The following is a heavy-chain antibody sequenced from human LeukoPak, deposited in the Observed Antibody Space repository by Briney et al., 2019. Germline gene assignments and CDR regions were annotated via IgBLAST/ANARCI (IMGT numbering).Heavy chain of an antibody. CDR1: GGTFSSYA. CDR2: TIPIFGTA. J-gene: IGHJ6*02. Sequence: SVKVSCKASGGTFSSYAISWVRQAPGQGLEWMGGTIPIFGTANYAQKFQGRVTMTTDTSTSTAYMELRSLRSDDTAVYYCARLLDTGIVGASRDYYYYGMDVWGQGTTVTVSS. V-gene: IGHV1-69*05. D-gene: IGHD1-26*01. CDR3: ARLLDTGIVGASRDYYYYGMDV.